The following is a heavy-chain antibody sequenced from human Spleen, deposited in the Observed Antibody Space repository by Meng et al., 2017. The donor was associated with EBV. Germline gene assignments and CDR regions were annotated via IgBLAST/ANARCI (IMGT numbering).Heavy chain of an antibody. CDR3: ARMGSYRYIDY. V-gene: IGHV4-61*01. D-gene: IGHD3-16*02. J-gene: IGHJ4*02. Sequence: QVQLQGSGPGLVKPSETLSLTCTVSGGSVSSASYSLSWIRQPPGKGLEWIGYIYYSVNTSYNPSLRSRVTISVDTSRNLFSLKLSSVTAADTAVYYCARMGSYRYIDYWGQGSLVTVSS. CDR2: IYYSVNT. CDR1: GGSVSSASYS.